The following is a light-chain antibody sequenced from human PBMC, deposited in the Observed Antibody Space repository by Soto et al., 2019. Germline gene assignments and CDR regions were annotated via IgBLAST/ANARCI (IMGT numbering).Light chain of an antibody. CDR3: QQYDGYPWT. V-gene: IGKV1-5*01. J-gene: IGKJ1*01. Sequence: DIPMTQSPSTLSASVGDRVTITCRASQSISTWLAWYQQKPGKAPNLLIYDASSLESGTPXRFXXXGXXXEFTLTISSLQPDDFATYYCQQYDGYPWTFGQGTKVEIK. CDR1: QSISTW. CDR2: DAS.